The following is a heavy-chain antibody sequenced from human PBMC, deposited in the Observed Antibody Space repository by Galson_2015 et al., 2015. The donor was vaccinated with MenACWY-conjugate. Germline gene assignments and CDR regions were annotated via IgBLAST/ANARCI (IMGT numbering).Heavy chain of an antibody. CDR3: ARGYRKLDP. CDR1: GFSFNTFS. J-gene: IGHJ5*02. V-gene: IGHV3-7*01. Sequence: SLRLSCAASGFSFNTFSMSWVRQAPGKGLEWVANIRPGGSDKYYVDSVKGRFTISRDNAKNSLFLQMNSLRAEDTAMYYCARGYRKLDPWGQGTLVTVSS. CDR2: IRPGGSDK. D-gene: IGHD5-18*01.